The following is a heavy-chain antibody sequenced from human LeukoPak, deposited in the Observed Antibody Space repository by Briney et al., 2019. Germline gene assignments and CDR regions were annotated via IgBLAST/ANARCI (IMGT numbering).Heavy chain of an antibody. V-gene: IGHV3-7*03. CDR2: IRQDGNER. D-gene: IGHD6-19*01. Sequence: GGSLRLSCAASVFILSKYWMRWVRQARWKGLEWVANIRQDGNERHYVDSVEGRFTISRDNARNSLYLQMNSLRADDTAVYYCARDDDTAVAAPWSASWGQGTLVTVSS. J-gene: IGHJ5*02. CDR1: VFILSKYW. CDR3: ARDDDTAVAAPWSAS.